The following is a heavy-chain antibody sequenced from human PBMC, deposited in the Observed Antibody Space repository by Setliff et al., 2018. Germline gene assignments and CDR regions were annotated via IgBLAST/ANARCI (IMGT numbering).Heavy chain of an antibody. V-gene: IGHV4-34*01. Sequence: ETLSLTCAVYGGSFSGYYWSWIRQPPGKGLEWIGEINHSGSTNYNPSLKSRVTISVDTSKNQFSLKLSSVTAADTAVYYCARGKVLYDYVWGSYRYEDYYYGMDVWGQGTTVTVSS. CDR2: INHSGST. CDR1: GGSFSGYY. CDR3: ARGKVLYDYVWGSYRYEDYYYGMDV. J-gene: IGHJ6*02. D-gene: IGHD3-16*02.